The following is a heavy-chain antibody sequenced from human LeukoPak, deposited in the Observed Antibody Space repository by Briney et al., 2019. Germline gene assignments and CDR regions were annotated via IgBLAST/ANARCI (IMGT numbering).Heavy chain of an antibody. CDR3: ARATSRSYYYYYYMDV. J-gene: IGHJ6*03. CDR2: ISSSSSTI. D-gene: IGHD3-10*01. Sequence: GGSLRLSCAASGFTFSSYSMNWVRQAPGKGLEWVSSISSSSSTIYYADSVKGRFTISRDNAKNSLYLQMNSLRDEDTAVYYCARATSRSYYYYYYMDVWGKGTTVTVSS. V-gene: IGHV3-48*02. CDR1: GFTFSSYS.